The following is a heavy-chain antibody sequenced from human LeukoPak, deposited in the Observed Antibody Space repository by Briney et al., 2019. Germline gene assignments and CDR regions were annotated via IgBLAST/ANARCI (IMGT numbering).Heavy chain of an antibody. J-gene: IGHJ4*02. D-gene: IGHD6-19*01. CDR1: GGTFSSYA. V-gene: IGHV1-69*06. CDR3: ARGVDDIAVAGHFDY. CDR2: IIPIFGTA. Sequence: SVKVSCKASGGTFSSYAISWVRQAPGQGLEWMGGIIPIFGTANYAQKFQGRVTITADKSTSTAYMELSSLRSEDTAVYYCARGVDDIAVAGHFDYWGQGTLVTVSS.